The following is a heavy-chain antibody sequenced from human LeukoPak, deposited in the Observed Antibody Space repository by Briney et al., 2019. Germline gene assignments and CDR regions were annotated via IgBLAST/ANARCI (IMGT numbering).Heavy chain of an antibody. J-gene: IGHJ4*02. CDR1: GFTFSSYG. CDR2: ISYDGSNK. D-gene: IGHD1-26*01. Sequence: GRSLRLSCAASGFTFSSYGMHWVRQAPGKGLEWVAVISYDGSNKYYADSVKGRFTISRDNSKNTLYLQMNSLRAEDTAVYYCAKELIVGAGDYWGQGTLVTDSS. V-gene: IGHV3-30*18. CDR3: AKELIVGAGDY.